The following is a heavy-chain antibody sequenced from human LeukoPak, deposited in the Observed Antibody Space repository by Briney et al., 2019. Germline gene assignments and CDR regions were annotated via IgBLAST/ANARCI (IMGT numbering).Heavy chain of an antibody. CDR1: GFTFSSYA. CDR3: AKDFSSRATILVDY. CDR2: SGSGGST. J-gene: IGHJ4*02. Sequence: GGSLRLSCAASGFTFSSYAMNWVRQAPGKGLEWVSGSGSGGSTYYADSVKGRFTISRDNSKNTMYLQMNSLRAEDTAIYYCAKDFSSRATILVDYWGQGTVLSVSS. D-gene: IGHD5-24*01. V-gene: IGHV3-23*01.